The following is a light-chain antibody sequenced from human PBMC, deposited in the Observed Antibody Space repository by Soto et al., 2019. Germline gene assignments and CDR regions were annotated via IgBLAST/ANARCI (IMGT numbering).Light chain of an antibody. J-gene: IGKJ4*01. Sequence: EIVLTQSPGTLSLSPGERATLSCRASQSISSTYLDWYQQKPGQAPRLLIYGASSRATGIPDRFSGSGSGTDFTLTINRLEPEDFAVYYCQQYRSSPLTFGGGTNVEIK. CDR1: QSISSTY. CDR2: GAS. CDR3: QQYRSSPLT. V-gene: IGKV3-20*01.